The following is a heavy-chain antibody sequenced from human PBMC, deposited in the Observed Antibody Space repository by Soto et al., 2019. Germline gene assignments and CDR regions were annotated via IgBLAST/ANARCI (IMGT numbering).Heavy chain of an antibody. V-gene: IGHV3-15*01. J-gene: IGHJ4*02. CDR2: IKSKTDGGTT. CDR3: TTQISTVTYYFDY. D-gene: IGHD4-17*01. Sequence: GGSLRLSCAASGFSITNAWMTWVRQPPGKGLEWVGRIKSKTDGGTTDYVAPVKGRFTISRDDSKNTLYLQMNSLKTEDTAVYYCTTQISTVTYYFDYWGQGTLVTVSS. CDR1: GFSITNAW.